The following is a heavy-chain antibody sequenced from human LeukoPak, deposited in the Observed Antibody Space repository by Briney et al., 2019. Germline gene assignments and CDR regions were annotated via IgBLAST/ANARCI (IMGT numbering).Heavy chain of an antibody. CDR1: GFTFSSYA. Sequence: PGGSLRLSCTASGFTFSSYAISWVRQAPGKGLEWVSAISGSGGSTYYADSVKGRFTISRDNSKNTLYLQMNSLRAEDTAVYYCASTVLLPVYYMDVWGKGTTVTVSS. J-gene: IGHJ6*03. CDR2: ISGSGGST. CDR3: ASTVLLPVYYMDV. D-gene: IGHD3-10*01. V-gene: IGHV3-23*01.